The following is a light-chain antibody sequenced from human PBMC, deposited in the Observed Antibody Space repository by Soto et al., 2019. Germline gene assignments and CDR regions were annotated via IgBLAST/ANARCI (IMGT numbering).Light chain of an antibody. CDR2: GAS. CDR3: QQSYAAPVT. J-gene: IGKJ1*01. V-gene: IGKV1-39*01. Sequence: DIQMTQSPSSLSASVGDRVTITCRASQSISSCLNWYQQKPGKAPKLLIYGASNLQSGVPSRFSGSESGTDFILTISSLQPEDFATYYCQQSYAAPVTFGQGTKVEIK. CDR1: QSISSC.